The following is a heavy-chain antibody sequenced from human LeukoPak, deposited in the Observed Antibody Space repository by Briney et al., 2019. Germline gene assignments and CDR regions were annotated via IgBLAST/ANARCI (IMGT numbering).Heavy chain of an antibody. Sequence: SSETLSVTCTVSGGSISSHYWSWIRQPAGKGLEWIGYIYYSGSTNYNPSLKSRVTISVDTSKNQFSLKLSSVTAADTAVYYCARVLLNGDPPFDYWGQGTLVTVFS. V-gene: IGHV4-59*11. CDR1: GGSISSHY. CDR2: IYYSGST. CDR3: ARVLLNGDPPFDY. J-gene: IGHJ4*02. D-gene: IGHD4-17*01.